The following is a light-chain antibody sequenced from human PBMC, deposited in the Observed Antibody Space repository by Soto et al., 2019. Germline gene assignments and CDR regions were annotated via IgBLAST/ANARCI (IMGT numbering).Light chain of an antibody. CDR2: DAS. J-gene: IGKJ4*01. V-gene: IGKV3-11*01. Sequence: EIVLTQSPATLSLSPGERATLSCRASQSVSTYLAWYQQKPGQAPRLLIYDASNSATGIPDRFSGSGSGTDFTLTISSLEPEDFAVYYCQQRSNCPLTFGGGIKVEIK. CDR3: QQRSNCPLT. CDR1: QSVSTY.